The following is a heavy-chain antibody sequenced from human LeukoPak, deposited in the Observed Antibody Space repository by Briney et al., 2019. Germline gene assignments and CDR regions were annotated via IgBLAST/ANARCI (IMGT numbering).Heavy chain of an antibody. V-gene: IGHV3-23*01. CDR3: AKETASGYGAFDI. CDR2: VSGSGGST. CDR1: RFTFSSYA. J-gene: IGHJ3*02. D-gene: IGHD3-22*01. Sequence: GGSLRLSCTASRFTFSSYAMSWVRQAPGKGLEWVSAVSGSGGSTHYADSVKGRFTISRDNSKNTLYLQMNSLRARDTAVYYCAKETASGYGAFDIWGQGTMVTVSS.